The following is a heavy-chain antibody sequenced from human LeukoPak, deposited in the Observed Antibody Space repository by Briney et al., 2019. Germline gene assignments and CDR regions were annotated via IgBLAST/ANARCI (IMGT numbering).Heavy chain of an antibody. CDR1: GFTFSSYS. CDR2: ISSSSSTI. CDR3: AGDLHSYGY. V-gene: IGHV3-48*01. Sequence: PGGSLRLSCAASGFTFSSYSINWVRQAPGKGLEWVSYISSSSSTIYYADSVKGRFTISRDNDKKSLYMQMNSLRAEDTAVYYCAGDLHSYGYWGQGTLVTVSS. D-gene: IGHD5-18*01. J-gene: IGHJ4*02.